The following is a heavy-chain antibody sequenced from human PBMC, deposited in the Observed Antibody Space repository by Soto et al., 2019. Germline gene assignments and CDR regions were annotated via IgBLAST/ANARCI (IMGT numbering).Heavy chain of an antibody. Sequence: GGSLRLSCAASGFTFSSYGMHWVRQAPGKGLEWVAVISYDGSNKYYADSVKGRFTISRDNSKNTLYLQMNSLRAEDTAVYYCAKGYGYDSSGYHYYYYCMDVWGQGTTVTVSS. J-gene: IGHJ6*02. CDR3: AKGYGYDSSGYHYYYYCMDV. CDR2: ISYDGSNK. V-gene: IGHV3-30*18. CDR1: GFTFSSYG. D-gene: IGHD3-22*01.